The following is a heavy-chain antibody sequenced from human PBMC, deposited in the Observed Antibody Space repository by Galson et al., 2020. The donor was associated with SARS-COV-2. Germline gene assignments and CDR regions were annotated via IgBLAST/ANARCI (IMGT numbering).Heavy chain of an antibody. CDR1: GYTFTTFY. CDR2: ISPYNSDT. V-gene: IGHV1-18*01. J-gene: IGHJ4*02. D-gene: IGHD2-15*01. CDR3: ARSLSLGDCRGCSCFFY. Sequence: ASVKVSCKASGYTFTTFYITWVRQAPGQGLEWMGKISPYNSDTNYTQKLQGRVTMTTDTVTSTAYMELRSLTSDDTAVYYCARSLSLGDCRGCSCFFYWGQGTLVTVSS.